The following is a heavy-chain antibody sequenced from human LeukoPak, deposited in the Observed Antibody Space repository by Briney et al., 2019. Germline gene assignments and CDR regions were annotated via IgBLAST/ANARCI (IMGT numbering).Heavy chain of an antibody. CDR1: GGTFSSYA. V-gene: IGHV1-69*13. CDR3: ASSGQAHANAFDI. J-gene: IGHJ3*02. Sequence: ASVKVSCKASGGTFSSYAISWVRQAPGQGLEWMGGIIPIFGTANYAQKFQGRVTITADESTSTAYMELSSLRSEDTAVHYCASSGQAHANAFDIWGQGTMVTVSS. D-gene: IGHD3-10*01. CDR2: IIPIFGTA.